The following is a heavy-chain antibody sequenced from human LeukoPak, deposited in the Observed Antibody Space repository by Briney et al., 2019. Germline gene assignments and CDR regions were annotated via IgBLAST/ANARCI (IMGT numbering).Heavy chain of an antibody. CDR3: ARDCTYGDHGAFDI. D-gene: IGHD4-17*01. J-gene: IGHJ3*02. CDR2: ISSSSSYI. CDR1: GFTFSSYS. V-gene: IGHV3-21*01. Sequence: PGGSLRLSCAASGFTFSSYSMNWVRQAPGKGLGWVSSISSSSSYIYYADSVKGRFTISRDNAKNSLYLQMNSLRAEDTAVYYCARDCTYGDHGAFDIWGQGTMVTVSS.